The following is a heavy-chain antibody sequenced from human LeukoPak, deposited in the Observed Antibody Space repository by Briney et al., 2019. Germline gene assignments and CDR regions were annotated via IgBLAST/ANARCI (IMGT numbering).Heavy chain of an antibody. CDR1: GFTFSSYD. V-gene: IGHV3-48*03. CDR2: VSRSGDRT. D-gene: IGHD6-13*01. J-gene: IGHJ6*04. CDR3: AAIAEGV. Sequence: PGGTLRLSCAASGFTFSSYDMNWVRQAPGKGLEWVSGVSRSGDRTDYADSVKGRFTISRDNAKNSLYLQMNSLRAEDTAVYYCAAIAEGVWGKGTTVTISS.